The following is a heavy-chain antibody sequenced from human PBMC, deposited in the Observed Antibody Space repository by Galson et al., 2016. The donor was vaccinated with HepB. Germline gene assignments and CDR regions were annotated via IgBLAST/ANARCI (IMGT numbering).Heavy chain of an antibody. CDR3: AKDFFSGSYYLDYLNAFDI. D-gene: IGHD1-26*01. CDR1: GFTVSTDY. V-gene: IGHV3-53*01. CDR2: IYSGGST. J-gene: IGHJ3*02. Sequence: SLRLSCAGSGFTVSTDYMSWVRQAPGKGLEWVSIIYSGGSTYYADSVKGRFSISRDNSKNTLYLQMNSLRAEDTAVYYCAKDFFSGSYYLDYLNAFDIWGQGTMVTVSS.